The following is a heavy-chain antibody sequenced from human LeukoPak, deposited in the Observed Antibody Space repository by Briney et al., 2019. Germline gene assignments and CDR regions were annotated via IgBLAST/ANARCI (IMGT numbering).Heavy chain of an antibody. J-gene: IGHJ4*02. D-gene: IGHD2-2*03. CDR2: INHSGST. V-gene: IGHV4-34*01. Sequence: SETLSLTCAVYGGSFSGYYWSWIRQPPGKGLEWIGEINHSGSTNYNPSLKSRVTISVDTSKNQFSLKLSSVTAADTAVYYCARGGFPFDYWGQGTLVTVSS. CDR1: GGSFSGYY. CDR3: ARGGFPFDY.